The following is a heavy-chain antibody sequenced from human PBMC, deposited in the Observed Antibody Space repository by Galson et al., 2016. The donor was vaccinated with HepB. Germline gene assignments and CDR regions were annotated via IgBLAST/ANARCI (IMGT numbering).Heavy chain of an antibody. D-gene: IGHD3-9*01. CDR3: VKADPRGTLRYFDWLLVGGDY. Sequence: SLRLSCAASGFTFDDFGMTWVRQAPGKGLEWVSAISDSGGSTYYADSVKGRFTISRDNSKNTVYLQMNSLRAEDTAVYYCVKADPRGTLRYFDWLLVGGDYWGQGTLVTVSS. CDR1: GFTFDDFG. CDR2: ISDSGGST. V-gene: IGHV3-23*01. J-gene: IGHJ4*02.